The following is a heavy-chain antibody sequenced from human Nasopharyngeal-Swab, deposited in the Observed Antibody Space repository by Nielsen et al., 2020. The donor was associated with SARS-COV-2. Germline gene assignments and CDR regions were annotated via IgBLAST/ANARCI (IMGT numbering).Heavy chain of an antibody. CDR2: IKGNGSST. Sequence: GGSLRLSCAASGFTFSGYGMHWVRKVPGKGLGGVARIKGNGSSTGYADSVKGRFTISRDNAKNTLYLQMNSLRAEDTAVYYCARSHTSITIFGVVTYYGMDVWGQGTTVTVSS. V-gene: IGHV3-74*01. J-gene: IGHJ6*02. CDR1: GFTFSGYG. CDR3: ARSHTSITIFGVVTYYGMDV. D-gene: IGHD3-3*01.